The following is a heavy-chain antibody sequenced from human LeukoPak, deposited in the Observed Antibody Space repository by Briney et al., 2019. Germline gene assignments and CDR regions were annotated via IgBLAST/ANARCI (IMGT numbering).Heavy chain of an antibody. J-gene: IGHJ4*02. CDR2: IWYDGSNK. D-gene: IGHD5-18*01. CDR3: ARVKYKYGYGRVFDY. Sequence: PGGSLTLSCAASGFTFSGYGMHWVRQAPGKGLEWVAVIWYDGSNKYYGDSVKGRFTISRDSSKNTLYLQMDSLRAEDKAVYYCARVKYKYGYGRVFDYWGQGTLVTVSS. V-gene: IGHV3-33*01. CDR1: GFTFSGYG.